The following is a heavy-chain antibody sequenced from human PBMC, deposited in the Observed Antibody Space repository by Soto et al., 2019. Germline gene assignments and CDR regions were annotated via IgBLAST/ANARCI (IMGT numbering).Heavy chain of an antibody. Sequence: SVKVSCKASGGTFSSYAISWVRQAPGQGLEWMGGIIPIFGTANYAQKFQGRVTITADESTSTAYMELSSLRSEDTAVYYCAIPLSIQPWLRFSGAFAIWGQGTTVTVSS. J-gene: IGHJ3*02. CDR2: IIPIFGTA. CDR3: AIPLSIQPWLRFSGAFAI. D-gene: IGHD5-18*01. CDR1: GGTFSSYA. V-gene: IGHV1-69*13.